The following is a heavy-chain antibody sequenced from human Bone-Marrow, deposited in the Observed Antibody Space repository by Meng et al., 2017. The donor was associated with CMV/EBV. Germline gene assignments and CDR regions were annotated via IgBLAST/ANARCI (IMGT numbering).Heavy chain of an antibody. CDR2: ISSSGSTI. V-gene: IGHV3-11*04. CDR3: ATAGGYSNNIFGVAP. CDR1: GGSFSGYY. Sequence: GGSLRLSCAVYGGSFSGYYWSWVRQAPGKGLEWVSYISSSGSTIYYADSVKGRFTISRDNAKNSLYLEMNRLRVEDTAVYYCATAGGYSNNIFGVAPWGQGTLVTVSS. J-gene: IGHJ5*02. D-gene: IGHD4-11*01.